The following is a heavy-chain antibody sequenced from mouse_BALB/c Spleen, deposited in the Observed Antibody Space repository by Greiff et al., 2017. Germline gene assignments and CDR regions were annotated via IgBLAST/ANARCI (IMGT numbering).Heavy chain of an antibody. CDR1: GFTFSSYT. J-gene: IGHJ3*01. V-gene: IGHV5-12-2*01. CDR3: ARQGYYGNYAGAWFAY. Sequence: EVMLVESGGGLVQPGGSLKLSCAASGFTFSSYTMSWVRQTPEKRLEWVAYISNGGGSTYYPDTVKGRFTISRDNAKNTLYLQMSSLKSEDTAMYYCARQGYYGNYAGAWFAYWGQGTLVTVSA. D-gene: IGHD2-1*01. CDR2: ISNGGGST.